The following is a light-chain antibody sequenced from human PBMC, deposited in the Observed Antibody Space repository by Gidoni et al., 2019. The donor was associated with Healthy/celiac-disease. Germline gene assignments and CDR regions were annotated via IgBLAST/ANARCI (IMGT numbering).Light chain of an antibody. Sequence: QSVLTQPPSASGTPGPRVTISCSGSSSNIGSNTVTWYQQPPGTAPKLLIYSNNQRPSGVPDRVSGSKSGTSASMAISGLQAEDEADYYCAAWDDSLNGHVFGTGTKVTVL. CDR3: AAWDDSLNGHV. J-gene: IGLJ1*01. V-gene: IGLV1-44*01. CDR2: SNN. CDR1: SSNIGSNT.